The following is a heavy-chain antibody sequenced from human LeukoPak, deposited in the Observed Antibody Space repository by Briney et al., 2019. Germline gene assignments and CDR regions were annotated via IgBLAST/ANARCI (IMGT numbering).Heavy chain of an antibody. CDR1: GYSFTSYW. CDR2: IYPGDSDT. J-gene: IGHJ6*03. V-gene: IGHV5-51*01. CDR3: ATLNRDFGGGYAPSYYMDV. Sequence: GESLKISCKGSGYSFTSYWIGWVRQMPGKGLEWMGIIYPGDSDTRYSPSFQGRVTISADKSISTAYLQWSSLQASDTAMYYCATLNRDFGGGYAPSYYMDVWGKGTPVTVSS. D-gene: IGHD3-3*01.